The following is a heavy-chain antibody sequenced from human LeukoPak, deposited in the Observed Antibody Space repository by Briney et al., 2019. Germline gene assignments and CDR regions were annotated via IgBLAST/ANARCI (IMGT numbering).Heavy chain of an antibody. J-gene: IGHJ4*02. CDR2: LYSGGST. V-gene: IGHV3-53*01. CDR1: GFNVSSNY. Sequence: GGSLRLSCAASGFNVSSNYMSRVRQAPGKGLEWVSVLYSGGSTYYADSVKGRFTISRDNSKNTLYLQMNSLRAEDTAVYYCARVIVDTAMVYDYWGQGTLVTVSS. CDR3: ARVIVDTAMVYDY. D-gene: IGHD5-18*01.